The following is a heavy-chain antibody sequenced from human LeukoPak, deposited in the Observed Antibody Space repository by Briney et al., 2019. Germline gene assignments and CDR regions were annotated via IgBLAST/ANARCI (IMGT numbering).Heavy chain of an antibody. CDR1: GGSISSGSYY. CDR2: IYSSGRT. D-gene: IGHD3-10*01. Sequence: PSETLSLTCTVSGGSISSGSYYWSWIRQPAGKGLEWIGHIYSSGRTNYSPSLKSRVTMSLDTSKNQFSLKLNSVTAADTAVYYCASHYGSGSFYSPFDYWGQGTLVTVSS. CDR3: ASHYGSGSFYSPFDY. V-gene: IGHV4-61*10. J-gene: IGHJ4*02.